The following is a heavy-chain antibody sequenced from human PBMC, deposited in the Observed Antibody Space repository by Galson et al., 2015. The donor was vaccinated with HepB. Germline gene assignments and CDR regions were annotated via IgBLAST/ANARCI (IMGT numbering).Heavy chain of an antibody. D-gene: IGHD3-3*01. Sequence: SLRLSCAASGFTFSSYGMHWVRQAPGKGLEWVAVIWYDGSNKYYADSVKGRFTISKDNSKNTLYLQMNSLRAEDTAVYYCARDFVGTDDFWSGYSLTNPDYWGQGTLVTVSS. J-gene: IGHJ4*02. CDR3: ARDFVGTDDFWSGYSLTNPDY. V-gene: IGHV3-33*01. CDR2: IWYDGSNK. CDR1: GFTFSSYG.